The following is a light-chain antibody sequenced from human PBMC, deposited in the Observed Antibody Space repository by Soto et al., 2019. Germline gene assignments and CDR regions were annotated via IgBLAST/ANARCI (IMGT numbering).Light chain of an antibody. CDR3: QQSYSIPVT. CDR1: QSISSY. J-gene: IGKJ4*01. Sequence: DIQMTQSPSSLSASVGDRVTITCRASQSISSYLNWYQQKPGQAPKFLIYAASSLQSGVPSRFSGSGSGTDFTLTISSLQPEDFATDYCQQSYSIPVTFRGGTKVEIK. V-gene: IGKV1-39*01. CDR2: AAS.